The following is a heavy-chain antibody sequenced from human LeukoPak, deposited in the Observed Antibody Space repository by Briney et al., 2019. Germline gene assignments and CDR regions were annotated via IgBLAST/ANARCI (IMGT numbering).Heavy chain of an antibody. D-gene: IGHD3-22*01. CDR1: GYTFTGYY. Sequence: ASVKVACKASGYTFTGYYMHWVRQAPGQGLEWMGWINPNSGGTNYAQKFQGRVTMTRDTSISTAYMELSRLRSDDTAVYYCARARLVYDSSGYYSHWGQGTLVTVSS. CDR3: ARARLVYDSSGYYSH. V-gene: IGHV1-2*02. J-gene: IGHJ4*02. CDR2: INPNSGGT.